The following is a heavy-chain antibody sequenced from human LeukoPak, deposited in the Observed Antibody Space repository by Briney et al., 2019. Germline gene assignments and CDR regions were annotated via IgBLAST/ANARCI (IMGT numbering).Heavy chain of an antibody. Sequence: GGSLRLSCAASGFTFSSYSMNWVRQAPGKGLERVSFISSSSSYIYYADSVKGRFTISRDNAKNSLYLQMNSLRAEDTAVYYCARGDSSGYYPPDYWGQGTLVTVSS. J-gene: IGHJ4*02. D-gene: IGHD3-22*01. V-gene: IGHV3-21*01. CDR3: ARGDSSGYYPPDY. CDR1: GFTFSSYS. CDR2: ISSSSSYI.